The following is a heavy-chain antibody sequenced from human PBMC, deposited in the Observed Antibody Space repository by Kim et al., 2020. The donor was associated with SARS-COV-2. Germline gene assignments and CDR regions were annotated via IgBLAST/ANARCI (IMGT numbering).Heavy chain of an antibody. J-gene: IGHJ4*02. D-gene: IGHD2-15*01. V-gene: IGHV3-53*01. CDR3: ARRSNTYWSHDY. Sequence: YYSDSVKVRFTVSRDSSKNALILQMNSLRAEDTAKYYCARRSNTYWSHDYWGQGTLVTVSS.